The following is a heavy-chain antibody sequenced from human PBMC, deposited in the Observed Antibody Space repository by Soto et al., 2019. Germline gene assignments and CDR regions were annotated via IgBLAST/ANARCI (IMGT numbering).Heavy chain of an antibody. CDR1: GGSISSGGYS. CDR2: IYQSGST. V-gene: IGHV4-30-2*01. CDR3: ATQSYSNSGAYYYYAMDV. J-gene: IGHJ6*02. D-gene: IGHD4-4*01. Sequence: SETLSLTCAVSGGSISSGGYSWSWIRQPPEKGLEWIGYIYQSGSTYYNPSLKSRVTISVDRSRNQFSLKLSSVTAADTAVYFCATQSYSNSGAYYYYAMDVWGQGTTVTVSS.